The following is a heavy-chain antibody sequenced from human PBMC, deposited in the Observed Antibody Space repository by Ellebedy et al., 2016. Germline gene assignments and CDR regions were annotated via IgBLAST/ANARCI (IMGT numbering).Heavy chain of an antibody. D-gene: IGHD4-17*01. Sequence: GESLKISXAASGIAFSDFFMSWVRRAPGKGLEWVATISGGGDTTVSADSVKGRFTISRDNSRNTLFLQMNSLRVEDTAVYYCYYGHYSGSWGQGTLVTVSS. CDR3: YYGHYSGS. V-gene: IGHV3-23*01. CDR2: ISGGGDTT. J-gene: IGHJ4*02. CDR1: GIAFSDFF.